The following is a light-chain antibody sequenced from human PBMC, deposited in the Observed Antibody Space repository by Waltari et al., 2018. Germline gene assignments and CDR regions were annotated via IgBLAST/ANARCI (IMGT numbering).Light chain of an antibody. J-gene: IGLJ1*01. CDR2: SIN. Sequence: QSVLTQAPSASGTPGQRVTISCSGSSANIGSRDVNWYQQLPGTAPKLLIYSINQRPSGVPDRFSGSKSGTSASLAISGLQSEDEADYYCAAWDDRLNGYVFGTGTKVTVL. CDR3: AAWDDRLNGYV. V-gene: IGLV1-44*01. CDR1: SANIGSRD.